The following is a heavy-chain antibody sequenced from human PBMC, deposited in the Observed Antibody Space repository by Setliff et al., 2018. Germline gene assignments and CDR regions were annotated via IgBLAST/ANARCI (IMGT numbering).Heavy chain of an antibody. J-gene: IGHJ4*02. D-gene: IGHD3-16*02. CDR3: ASSPNYDYVWGSYRLDY. CDR2: IYTSGST. CDR1: GGSISSGSYY. V-gene: IGHV4-61*09. Sequence: LSLTCTVSGGSISSGSYYWSWIRQPAGKGLEWIGHIYTSGSTNYNPSLKSRVTISVDTSKNQFSLKLSSVTAADTAVYYCASSPNYDYVWGSYRLDYWGQGTLVTVSS.